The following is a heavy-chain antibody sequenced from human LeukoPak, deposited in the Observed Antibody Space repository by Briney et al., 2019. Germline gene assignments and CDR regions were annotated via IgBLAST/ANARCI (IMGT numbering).Heavy chain of an antibody. V-gene: IGHV3-7*01. CDR3: ARQRGSGCLDY. D-gene: IGHD6-19*01. J-gene: IGHJ4*02. CDR2: IKQDGSET. CDR1: RCTLSNYW. Sequence: GGSLRLTCAASRCTLSNYWMSWVRQAPGKGLEWVANIKQDGSETYYVDSVKGRFTISRDNAKNSLSLQMNSLRAEDTAVYYCARQRGSGCLDYWGQGTLVTVSS.